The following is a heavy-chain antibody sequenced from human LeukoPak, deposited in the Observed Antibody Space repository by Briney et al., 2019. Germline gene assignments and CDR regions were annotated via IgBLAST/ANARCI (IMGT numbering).Heavy chain of an antibody. CDR2: ISGDGGST. CDR1: GFPFDDYA. CDR3: ARDSTYYYDSGSSGPHYFGY. V-gene: IGHV3-43*02. D-gene: IGHD3-10*01. J-gene: IGHJ4*02. Sequence: GGSLRLSCAASGFPFDDYAMHWVRQAPGKGLEWVSLISGDGGSTYYADSVKGRFTISRDNSKNTLYLQLNSLRAEDTAVYYCARDSTYYYDSGSSGPHYFGYWGQGTLVTVSS.